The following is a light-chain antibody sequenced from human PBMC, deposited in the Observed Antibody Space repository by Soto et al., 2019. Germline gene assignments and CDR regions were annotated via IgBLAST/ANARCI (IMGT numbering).Light chain of an antibody. CDR2: GAS. CDR1: QSVSSSY. CDR3: QQYGSSGT. Sequence: ELVLTQSPGTLSLSPGERATLSCRASQSVSSSYLAWYQQKPGQAPRVLIYGASSRATGIPDRFSGIGSGTYFPLTISRLEPEVVAVYYCQQYGSSGTFGQGTKVDIK. J-gene: IGKJ1*01. V-gene: IGKV3-20*01.